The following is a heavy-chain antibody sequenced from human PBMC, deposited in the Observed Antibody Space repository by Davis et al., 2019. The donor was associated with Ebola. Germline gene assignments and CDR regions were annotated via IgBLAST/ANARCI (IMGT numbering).Heavy chain of an antibody. CDR2: IYSGGST. CDR1: GFTVRSNY. V-gene: IGHV3-53*01. D-gene: IGHD2-21*01. Sequence: GESLKISCAASGFTVRSNYMSWVRQAPGKGLEWVSVIYSGGSTYYADSVKGRFTISRDNSKNTLYLQMNSLRAEDTAVYYCAKASVVVIAPFDYWGQGTLVTVSS. CDR3: AKASVVVIAPFDY. J-gene: IGHJ4*02.